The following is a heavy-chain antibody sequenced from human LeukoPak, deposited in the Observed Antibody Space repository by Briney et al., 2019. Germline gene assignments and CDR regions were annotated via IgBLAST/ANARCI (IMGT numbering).Heavy chain of an antibody. J-gene: IGHJ4*02. Sequence: ASVKVSCKASGYTFTSYDINWVRQATGQGLEWMGWMIPNSGNTGYAQKFQGRVTMTRNTSISTAYMELSSLRSEDTAVYYCARNLLDIADPWESSGYWGQGTLVTVSS. D-gene: IGHD5-12*01. V-gene: IGHV1-8*01. CDR1: GYTFTSYD. CDR2: MIPNSGNT. CDR3: ARNLLDIADPWESSGY.